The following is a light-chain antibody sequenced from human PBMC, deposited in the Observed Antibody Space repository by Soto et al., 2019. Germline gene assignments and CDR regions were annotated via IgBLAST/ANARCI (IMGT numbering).Light chain of an antibody. CDR2: WAS. J-gene: IGKJ2*01. CDR3: QQYSTLPHT. Sequence: DIVMTQSPDSLAVSLGERATINCKSSQSVLYSSNNKNYLAWYQQKPGQPPKLLIYWASTRESGVPDRFSGSGSGTDFTLTISSLQAEDVAVYYCQQYSTLPHTFGQGTKLEVK. V-gene: IGKV4-1*01. CDR1: QSVLYSSNNKNY.